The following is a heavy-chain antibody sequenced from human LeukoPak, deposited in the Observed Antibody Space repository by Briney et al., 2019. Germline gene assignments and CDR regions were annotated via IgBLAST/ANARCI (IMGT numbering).Heavy chain of an antibody. CDR2: IYYSGST. V-gene: IGHV4-59*01. J-gene: IGHJ4*02. CDR1: GGSISSYY. Sequence: SETLSLTCTVSGGSISSYYWSWIWQPPGKGLEWIGYIYYSGSTNCNPSLKSRVTISVDTSKNQFSLRLSSVTAADTAVYYCARGGNWSPFDYWGQGTLVTVSS. CDR3: ARGGNWSPFDY. D-gene: IGHD1-20*01.